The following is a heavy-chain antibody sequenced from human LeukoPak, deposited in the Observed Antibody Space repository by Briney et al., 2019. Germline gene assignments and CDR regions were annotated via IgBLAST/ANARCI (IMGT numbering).Heavy chain of an antibody. V-gene: IGHV4-4*09. D-gene: IGHD2-2*01. CDR2: IYTGGST. CDR3: ARHRPHPTMPTRGDASDI. J-gene: IGHJ3*02. Sequence: SETLSLTCTVSGGSISSYCWSWIRQPPGKGLEWIGYIYTGGSTNYNPSLKSRVTISVDTSKTHFSLKLSSVTAADTAVYYCARHRPHPTMPTRGDASDISGQGTIVTVSS. CDR1: GGSISSYC.